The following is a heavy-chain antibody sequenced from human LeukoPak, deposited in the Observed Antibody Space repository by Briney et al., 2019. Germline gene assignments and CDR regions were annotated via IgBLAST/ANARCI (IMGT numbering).Heavy chain of an antibody. CDR1: GGSFSGYY. J-gene: IGHJ6*02. D-gene: IGHD4-11*01. V-gene: IGHV4-34*01. CDR3: ASTDDYRYYYYYGMDV. CDR2: INHSGST. Sequence: SETLSLTCAVYGGSFSGYYWSWIRQPPGKGLEWIGEINHSGSTNYNPSLKSRVTISVDKSKNQFSLKLSSVTAADTAVYYCASTDDYRYYYYYGMDVWGQGTTVTVSS.